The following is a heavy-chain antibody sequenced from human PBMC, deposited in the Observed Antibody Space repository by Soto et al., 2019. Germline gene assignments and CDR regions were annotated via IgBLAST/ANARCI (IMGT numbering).Heavy chain of an antibody. Sequence: SETLSLTCTVSGGSISSSIYYWGWIRQPPGKGLEWIGSIYYSGSTYYNPSLKSRVTISVDRSKNQFSLKLSSVTAADTAVYYCARQRGSITMVRYGMDVWGQGTTVTVSS. J-gene: IGHJ6*02. CDR1: GGSISSSIYY. D-gene: IGHD3-10*01. CDR3: ARQRGSITMVRYGMDV. V-gene: IGHV4-39*01. CDR2: IYYSGST.